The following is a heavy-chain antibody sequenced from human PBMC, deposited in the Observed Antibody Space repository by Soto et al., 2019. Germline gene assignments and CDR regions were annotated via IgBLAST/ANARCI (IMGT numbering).Heavy chain of an antibody. V-gene: IGHV3-7*01. J-gene: IGHJ4*02. D-gene: IGHD6-13*01. CDR2: IKQDGSEK. Sequence: ETLSLTCAVSGGSISSSNWWSWVRHATGKGLEWVANIKQDGSEKYYVDSVKGRFTISRDNAKNSLYLQMNSLRAEDTAVYYCAREPSSSQAWFDYWGQGTLVTVSS. CDR3: AREPSSSQAWFDY. CDR1: GGSISSSNW.